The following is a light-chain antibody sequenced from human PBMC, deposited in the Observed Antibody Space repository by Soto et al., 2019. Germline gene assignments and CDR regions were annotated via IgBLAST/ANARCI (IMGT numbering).Light chain of an antibody. V-gene: IGKV3-15*01. Sequence: EIVMTQSPATLPVSPGERATLSCRDSQSVGSNLAWYQQKPGQAPRLLIYGASTRATCIPARFSGSWSGTEFTLTISSLQSEDFAVYYCQQCDNWLRTFGQGTKV. J-gene: IGKJ1*01. CDR1: QSVGSN. CDR2: GAS. CDR3: QQCDNWLRT.